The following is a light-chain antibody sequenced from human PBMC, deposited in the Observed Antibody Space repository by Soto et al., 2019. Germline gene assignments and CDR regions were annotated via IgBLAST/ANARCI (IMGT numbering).Light chain of an antibody. CDR3: SSYAGSNKSV. CDR2: EVS. V-gene: IGLV2-8*01. Sequence: QSVLTQPPSASGSPEQSVTISCTGTSSDVGGYNYVSWYQQHPGKAPKLMIYEVSKRPSGVPDRFSGSKSGNTASLTVSGLQPEDEADYYCSSYAGSNKSVFGTGTKLTVL. CDR1: SSDVGGYNY. J-gene: IGLJ1*01.